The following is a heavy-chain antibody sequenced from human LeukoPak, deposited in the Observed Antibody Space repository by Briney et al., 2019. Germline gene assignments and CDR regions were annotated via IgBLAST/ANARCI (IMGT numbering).Heavy chain of an antibody. CDR2: LSGVGSST. D-gene: IGHD2-2*01. Sequence: PGGSLRLSCAASGFTFSTYAMSWVRQAPGKGLEWVSGLSGVGSSTYYADSVKGRFSISRDNSKNTLYLQMNSLRAEDTAVYYCAKVSCSSTSCYYHYYYYMDVWGKGTTVTVSS. J-gene: IGHJ6*03. V-gene: IGHV3-23*01. CDR1: GFTFSTYA. CDR3: AKVSCSSTSCYYHYYYYMDV.